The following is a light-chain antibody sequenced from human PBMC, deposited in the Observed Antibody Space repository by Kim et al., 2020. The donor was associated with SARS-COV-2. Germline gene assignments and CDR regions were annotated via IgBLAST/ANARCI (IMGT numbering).Light chain of an antibody. CDR3: NSRDTSGNHL. J-gene: IGLJ2*01. Sequence: VALGQTVRITGQGNSLRSYYTSLYQQKPGQAPVLVIYGNINRPSWIPDRLSSSSSVNTASLSIALAQAENQTNNYCNSRDTSGNHLFGGGTQLTVL. CDR1: SLRSYY. CDR2: GNI. V-gene: IGLV3-19*01.